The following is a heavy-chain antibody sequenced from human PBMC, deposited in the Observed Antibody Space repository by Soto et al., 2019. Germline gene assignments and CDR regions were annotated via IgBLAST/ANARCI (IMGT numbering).Heavy chain of an antibody. J-gene: IGHJ4*02. CDR2: IYYDGST. CDR1: GGSINSNNYY. CDR3: AKVVVAATRHSDFDS. Sequence: XGTLSLTCTVSGGSINSNNYYWAWIRQPPGKGLAWIASIYYDGSTYYDTSLKSRVTISRDTSKNQFSLRLTSMTAADTAVYYCAKVVVAATRHSDFDSWGQGTLVTVSS. D-gene: IGHD2-15*01. V-gene: IGHV4-39*02.